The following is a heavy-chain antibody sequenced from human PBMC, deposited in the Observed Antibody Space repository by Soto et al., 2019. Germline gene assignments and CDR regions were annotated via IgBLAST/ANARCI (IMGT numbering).Heavy chain of an antibody. CDR1: GFPFSSYW. J-gene: IGHJ4*02. D-gene: IGHD1-26*01. CDR3: VRGASLNFDY. V-gene: IGHV3-7*03. Sequence: GGSLRLSCAASGFPFSSYWMSWVRQAPGKGLEWVANIKQDGSEKYYVDSVKGRFTISRDNAKNSLYLQMNSLRAEDTAVYYCVRGASLNFDYWGQGTLVTVSS. CDR2: IKQDGSEK.